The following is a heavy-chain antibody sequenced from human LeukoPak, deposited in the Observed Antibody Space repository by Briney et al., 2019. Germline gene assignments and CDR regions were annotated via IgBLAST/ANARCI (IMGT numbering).Heavy chain of an antibody. CDR3: AKDRSGYDFWSGYSNWFDP. CDR1: GFTFSSYA. J-gene: IGHJ5*02. V-gene: IGHV3-23*01. D-gene: IGHD3-3*01. CDR2: ISGSGGST. Sequence: GGSLRLSCAASGFTFSSYAMSWVRQAPGKGLDWVSAISGSGGSTYYADSVKGRFTISRGNSKNTLYLQMNSLRAEDTAVYYCAKDRSGYDFWSGYSNWFDPWGQGTLVTVSS.